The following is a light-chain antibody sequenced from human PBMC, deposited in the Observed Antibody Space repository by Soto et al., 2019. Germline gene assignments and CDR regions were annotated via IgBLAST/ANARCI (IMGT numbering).Light chain of an antibody. J-gene: IGLJ1*01. CDR1: SSDVGGYNY. V-gene: IGLV2-14*01. CDR3: SSYTSRSTRV. CDR2: EVS. Sequence: QSALTQPASVSGSPGQSITISCTGTSSDVGGYNYVSWHQQHPGKAPKLMIYEVSNRPSGVSDRFSGSKSGDTASLTISGLQAEDEADYYCSSYTSRSTRVFGTGTKVTVL.